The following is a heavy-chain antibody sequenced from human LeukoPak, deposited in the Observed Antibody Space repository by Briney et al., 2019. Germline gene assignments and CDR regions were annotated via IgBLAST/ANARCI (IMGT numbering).Heavy chain of an antibody. CDR3: ARDSDWFRSFDY. J-gene: IGHJ4*02. V-gene: IGHV3-21*01. D-gene: IGHD3-3*01. CDR1: GFTFSSYS. Sequence: GGSLRLSCAASGFTFSSYSMNWVRQAPGKGLEWVSSISSSSSYIYYADSVKGRFTISRDNAKNSLYLQMNSLSAKDSAVYYCARDSDWFRSFDYWGQGSLVTVSS. CDR2: ISSSSSYI.